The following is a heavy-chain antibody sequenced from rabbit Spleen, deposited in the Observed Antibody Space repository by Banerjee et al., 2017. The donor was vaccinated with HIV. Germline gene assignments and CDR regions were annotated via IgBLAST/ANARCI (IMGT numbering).Heavy chain of an antibody. CDR2: IYGGSGGRA. CDR1: GFSFSSSYW. Sequence: QSLEESGGDLVKPGASLTLTCTASGFSFSSSYWICWVRQAPGKGLEWIGCIYGGSGGRAYYASWVNGRFTISKTSSTTVTLQMTSLTVADTATHFCARGLAGAGGVGYADLWGQGTLVTVS. CDR3: ARGLAGAGGVGYADL. D-gene: IGHD6-1*01. J-gene: IGHJ4*01. V-gene: IGHV1S40*01.